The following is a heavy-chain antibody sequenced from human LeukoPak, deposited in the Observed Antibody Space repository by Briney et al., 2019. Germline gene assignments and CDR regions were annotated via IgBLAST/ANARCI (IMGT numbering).Heavy chain of an antibody. CDR1: GGSISSYY. J-gene: IGHJ5*02. CDR3: AKLEDDSSGYYKA. Sequence: SETLSLTCIVSGGSISSYYWSWIRQPPGKGLEWIGYIHYSGSTNYNPSLKSRVTISVDTSKNQFSLKLSSVTAADTAVYYCAKLEDDSSGYYKAWGQGTLVTVSS. CDR2: IHYSGST. D-gene: IGHD3-22*01. V-gene: IGHV4-59*01.